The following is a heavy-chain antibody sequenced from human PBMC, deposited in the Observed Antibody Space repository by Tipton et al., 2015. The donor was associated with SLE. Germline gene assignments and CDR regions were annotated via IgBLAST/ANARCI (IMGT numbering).Heavy chain of an antibody. V-gene: IGHV4-38-2*02. J-gene: IGHJ4*02. CDR2: IYDSGST. CDR3: ARQHDSSGYYYV. D-gene: IGHD3-22*01. Sequence: TLSLTCNVSGYSISSGYYWGWIRQPPGKGLEWIGSIYDSGSTYYNPSLKSRVTISVDTSKNQFSLKLSSVTAADTAMYYCARQHDSSGYYYVWGQGTPVTVSS. CDR1: GYSISSGYY.